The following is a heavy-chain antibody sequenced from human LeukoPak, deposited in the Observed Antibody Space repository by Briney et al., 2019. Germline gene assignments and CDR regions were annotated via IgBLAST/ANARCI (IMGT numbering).Heavy chain of an antibody. CDR2: ISAYNGNT. Sequence: VASVKVSCKASGYTFTSYGISWVRQAPGQGLEWMGWISAYNGNTNYAQKLQGRVTMTTDTSTSTAYMELRSLRSDDTAVYYCAREAIYCSGGSCYEGRLDYWGQGTLVTVSS. CDR3: AREAIYCSGGSCYEGRLDY. D-gene: IGHD2-15*01. J-gene: IGHJ4*02. CDR1: GYTFTSYG. V-gene: IGHV1-18*01.